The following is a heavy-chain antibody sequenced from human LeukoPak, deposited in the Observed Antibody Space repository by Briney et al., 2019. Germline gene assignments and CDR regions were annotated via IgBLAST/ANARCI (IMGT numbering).Heavy chain of an antibody. Sequence: GGSLRLSCAASGFTFSSYGMHWVRQAPGKGLEWVAFIWSDGSNKYYADSVKGRFTISRDNSKNTLYLQMNSLRAEDTAVYYCAKGYCSSTSCPPEDYWGQGTLVAVSS. CDR3: AKGYCSSTSCPPEDY. D-gene: IGHD2-2*01. J-gene: IGHJ4*02. CDR2: IWSDGSNK. V-gene: IGHV3-30*02. CDR1: GFTFSSYG.